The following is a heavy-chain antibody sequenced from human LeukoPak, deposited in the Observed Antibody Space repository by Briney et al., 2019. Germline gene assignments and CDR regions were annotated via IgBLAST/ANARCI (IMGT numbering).Heavy chain of an antibody. CDR2: IYHSGST. CDR3: ARDRVAVAGYNWFDP. CDR1: GYSISSGYY. J-gene: IGHJ5*02. D-gene: IGHD6-19*01. Sequence: SETLSLTCTVSGYSISSGYYWGWIRQPPGKGLEWIGSIYHSGSTYYNPSLKSRVTISVDTSKNQFSLKLSSVTAADTAVYYCARDRVAVAGYNWFDPWGRGTLVTVSS. V-gene: IGHV4-38-2*02.